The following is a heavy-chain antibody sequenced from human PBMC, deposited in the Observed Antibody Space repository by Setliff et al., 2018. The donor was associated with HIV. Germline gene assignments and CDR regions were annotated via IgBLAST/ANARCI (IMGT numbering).Heavy chain of an antibody. D-gene: IGHD4-17*01. Sequence: ASVKVSCKASGYTFTRNAMHWVRQAPGQRLEWMGWINTVNGNTKYSQKFQGRVTITSDTSASTVYMELSSLRSGDTAVYYCARDLNSGDYPHWFDPWGQGTLVTVSS. CDR2: INTVNGNT. J-gene: IGHJ5*02. CDR3: ARDLNSGDYPHWFDP. CDR1: GYTFTRNA. V-gene: IGHV1-3*04.